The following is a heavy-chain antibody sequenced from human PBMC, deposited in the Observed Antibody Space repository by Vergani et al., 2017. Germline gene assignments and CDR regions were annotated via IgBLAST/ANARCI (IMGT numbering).Heavy chain of an antibody. Sequence: EVQLVESGGGLVQPGGSLRLSCAASGFTFSSYSMNWVRQAPGKGLEWVSYISSSSSYGNYADSVKGRFTISRDNAKNSLYLQMNSLRAEDTAVYYCAGGDYDILTGCWELIDYWGQGTLVTVSS. CDR2: ISSSSSYG. D-gene: IGHD3-9*01. CDR1: GFTFSSYS. CDR3: AGGDYDILTGCWELIDY. V-gene: IGHV3-48*04. J-gene: IGHJ4*02.